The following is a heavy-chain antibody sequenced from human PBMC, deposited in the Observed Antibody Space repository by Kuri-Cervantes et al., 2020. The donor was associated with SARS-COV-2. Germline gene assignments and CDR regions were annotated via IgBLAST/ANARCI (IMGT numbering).Heavy chain of an antibody. CDR3: ASLTGTTGGRYYYYGMDV. CDR2: INPNSGGT. J-gene: IGHJ6*02. CDR1: GYTFTGYY. V-gene: IGHV1-2*02. Sequence: ASVKVSCKASGYTFTGYYMHWVRQAPGQGLEWMGWINPNSGGTNYAQKLQGRVTMTRDTSISTAYMELSRLRSDDTAVYYCASLTGTTGGRYYYYGMDVWGQGTTVTVSS. D-gene: IGHD1-7*01.